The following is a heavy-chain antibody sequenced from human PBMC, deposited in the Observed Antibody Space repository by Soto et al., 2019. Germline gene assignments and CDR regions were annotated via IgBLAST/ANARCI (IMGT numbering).Heavy chain of an antibody. CDR1: GGSISSYY. CDR3: ARGGIAAAGLFDY. V-gene: IGHV4-59*01. J-gene: IGHJ4*02. D-gene: IGHD6-13*01. Sequence: SETLSLTCTVSGGSISSYYWSWIRQPPGKGLEWIGYIYYSGGTNYNPSLKSRVTISVDTSKNQFSLKLSSVTAADTAVYYCARGGIAAAGLFDYWGQGTLVTVSS. CDR2: IYYSGGT.